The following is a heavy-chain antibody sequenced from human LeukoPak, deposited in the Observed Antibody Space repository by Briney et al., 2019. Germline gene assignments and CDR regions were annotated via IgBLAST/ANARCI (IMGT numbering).Heavy chain of an antibody. D-gene: IGHD3-22*01. CDR3: AKEGYYDSSGYYHPLDY. CDR1: GFTFSSYA. CDR2: ISGSGGST. J-gene: IGHJ4*02. Sequence: PGGSLRLSCAASGFTFSSYAMSWVRQAPGKGLEWVSAISGSGGSTYYADSVKGRFTISRDNSKNTLYLQMNSLRAEDTAVYYCAKEGYYDSSGYYHPLDYWGQGTLVTVSS. V-gene: IGHV3-23*01.